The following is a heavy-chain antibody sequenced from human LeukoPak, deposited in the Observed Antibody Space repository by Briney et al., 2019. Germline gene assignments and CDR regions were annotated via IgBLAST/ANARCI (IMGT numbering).Heavy chain of an antibody. J-gene: IGHJ5*02. CDR2: IYYSGST. D-gene: IGHD5-18*01. CDR3: ARGGQLNWFDP. V-gene: IGHV4-39*07. Sequence: SETLSLTCTVSGGSISSSSYYWGWIRQPPGKGLEWIGSIYYSGSTYYNPSLKSRVTISVDTSKNQFSLRLTSVTAADTAMYYCARGGQLNWFDPWGQGTLVTVSS. CDR1: GGSISSSSYY.